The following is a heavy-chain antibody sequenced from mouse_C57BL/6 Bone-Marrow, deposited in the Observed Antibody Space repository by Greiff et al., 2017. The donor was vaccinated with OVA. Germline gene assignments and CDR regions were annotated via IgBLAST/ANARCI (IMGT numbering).Heavy chain of an antibody. CDR2: IRNKANGYTT. V-gene: IGHV7-3*01. J-gene: IGHJ2*01. CDR3: ARYHWSYFDY. D-gene: IGHD4-1*01. CDR1: GFTFTDYY. Sequence: EVQLQESGGGLVQPGGSLSLSCAASGFTFTDYYMSWVRQPPGKALEWLGFIRNKANGYTTEYSASVKGRFTISRDNSQSNLYLQMNALRAEDSATYYCARYHWSYFDYWGQGTTLTVSS.